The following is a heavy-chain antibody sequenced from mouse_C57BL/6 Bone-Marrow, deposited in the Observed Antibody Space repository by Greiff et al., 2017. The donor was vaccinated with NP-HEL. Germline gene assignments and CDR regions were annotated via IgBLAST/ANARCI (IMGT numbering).Heavy chain of an antibody. D-gene: IGHD1-1*01. J-gene: IGHJ2*01. V-gene: IGHV1-26*01. CDR1: GYTFTDYY. Sequence: VQLQQSGPELVKPGASVKISCKASGYTFTDYYMNLVKQSHVQSLEWIGDINPNNGGTGYNQKFKGKATLTVDKSSSTAYMELRSLTSEDSAVYYCAPGPYYYGISYGYWGQGTTLTVAS. CDR2: INPNNGGT. CDR3: APGPYYYGISYGY.